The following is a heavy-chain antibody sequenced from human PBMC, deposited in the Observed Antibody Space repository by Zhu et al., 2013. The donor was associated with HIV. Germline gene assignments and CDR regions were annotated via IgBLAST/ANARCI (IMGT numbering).Heavy chain of an antibody. V-gene: IGHV1-2*02. CDR3: ARDERALDV. Sequence: QVQMEQSGAEVKKPGASVKVSCKASGYTFTGHYIHWVRQAPGQGLEWMGWFSPYGGATNYAQKFQGRVSMTGDTTIHTAYMQLNKLVYDDTAVYYCARDERALDVWGQGTMVTVSS. CDR1: GYTFTGHY. CDR2: FSPYGGAT. D-gene: IGHD6-25*01. J-gene: IGHJ3*01.